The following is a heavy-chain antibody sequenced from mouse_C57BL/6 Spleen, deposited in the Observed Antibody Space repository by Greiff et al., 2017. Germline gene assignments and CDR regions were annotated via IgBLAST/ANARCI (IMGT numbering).Heavy chain of an antibody. CDR3: AREKDDYAMDY. CDR2: ISYDGSN. Sequence: EVQLQESGPGLVKPSQSLSLTCSVTGYSITSGYYWNWIRQFPGNKLEWMGYISYDGSNNYNPSLKNRISITRDTSKNQFFLKLNSVTTEDTATYYCAREKDDYAMDYWGQGTSVTVSS. V-gene: IGHV3-6*01. J-gene: IGHJ4*01. CDR1: GYSITSGYY.